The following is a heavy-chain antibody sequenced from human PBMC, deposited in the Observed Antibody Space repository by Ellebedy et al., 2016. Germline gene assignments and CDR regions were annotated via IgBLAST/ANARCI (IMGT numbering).Heavy chain of an antibody. CDR3: ASNNDFWSGYSPDY. V-gene: IGHV4-30-4*08. CDR2: SDSSGSA. CDR1: GGSLSSADHY. D-gene: IGHD3-3*01. Sequence: SETLSLTXTVSGGSLSSADHYWSWIRQHPGKGLEWIGNSDSSGSAYYTPSLKSRVTISKDTSKNQFSLKLSSVTAADTAVYYCASNNDFWSGYSPDYWGQGTLVTVSS. J-gene: IGHJ4*02.